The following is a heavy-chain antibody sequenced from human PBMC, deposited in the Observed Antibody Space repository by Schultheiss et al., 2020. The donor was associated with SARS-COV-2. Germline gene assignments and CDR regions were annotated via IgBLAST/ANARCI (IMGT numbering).Heavy chain of an antibody. V-gene: IGHV3-33*03. Sequence: GESLKISCAASGFTFSSYAMSWVRQAPGKGLEWVAVIWYDGSNEYYADSVKGRFTISRDNAKNSLYLQMNCLKTEDTAVYYCTTDQGRLSIAAHGNWFDPWGQGTLVTVSS. CDR2: IWYDGSNE. D-gene: IGHD6-6*01. CDR3: TTDQGRLSIAAHGNWFDP. CDR1: GFTFSSYA. J-gene: IGHJ5*02.